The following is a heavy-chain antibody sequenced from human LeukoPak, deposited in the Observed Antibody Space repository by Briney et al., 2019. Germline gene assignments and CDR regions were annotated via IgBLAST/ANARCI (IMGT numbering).Heavy chain of an antibody. D-gene: IGHD6-19*01. CDR3: ASVSGWYGQYFQH. J-gene: IGHJ1*01. CDR2: INSDGSTT. CDR1: GFTFSSYW. Sequence: PGGSLRLSCAASGFTFSSYWMHWVRQAPGKGLVWVSRINSDGSTTSYAGSVKGRFTISRDNAKNTLYLQMNSLRAEDTAVYYCASVSGWYGQYFQHWGQGTLVTVSS. V-gene: IGHV3-74*01.